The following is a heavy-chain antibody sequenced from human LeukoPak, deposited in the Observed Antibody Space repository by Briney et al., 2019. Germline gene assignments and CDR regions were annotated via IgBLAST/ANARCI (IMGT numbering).Heavy chain of an antibody. D-gene: IGHD5-18*01. CDR1: GGSISSYY. Sequence: SETLSLTCTVSGGSISSYYWSWIRQPPGKGLEWIGYIYHSGSTNYNPALKSRVTISVDTSRTQFSLKLSSVTAADTAVYYCARHGYSSLYYWGQGTLVTVSS. CDR2: IYHSGST. CDR3: ARHGYSSLYY. J-gene: IGHJ4*02. V-gene: IGHV4-59*08.